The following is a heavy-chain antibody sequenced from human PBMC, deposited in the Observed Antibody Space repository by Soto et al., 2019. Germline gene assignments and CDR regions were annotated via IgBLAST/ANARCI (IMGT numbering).Heavy chain of an antibody. CDR2: IHLGGTT. D-gene: IGHD3-10*01. J-gene: IGHJ4*02. Sequence: LSLTCAVSGYSITSSTFWGWIRQPPGKGLEWIGSIHLGGTTYYDPSLKSRVTILLDTSRNEFSLKLSSVTAADTAVYYCARPRPNFGAVDSWGQGALVTVSS. CDR1: GYSITSSTF. CDR3: ARPRPNFGAVDS. V-gene: IGHV4-38-2*01.